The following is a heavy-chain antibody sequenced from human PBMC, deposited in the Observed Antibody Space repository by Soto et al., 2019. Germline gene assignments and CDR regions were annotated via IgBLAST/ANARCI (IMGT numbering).Heavy chain of an antibody. D-gene: IGHD3-3*01. J-gene: IGHJ6*03. CDR3: ARGQYYDFWSGYSDYYYYYMDV. V-gene: IGHV3-66*01. CDR2: IYSGGST. CDR1: GFTVSSNY. Sequence: GGSLRLSCAASGFTVSSNYMSWVRQAPGKGLEWVSVIYSGGSTYYADSVKGRFTISRDNSKNTLYLQMNSLRAEDTAVYYCARGQYYDFWSGYSDYYYYYMDVWGKGTTVTVSS.